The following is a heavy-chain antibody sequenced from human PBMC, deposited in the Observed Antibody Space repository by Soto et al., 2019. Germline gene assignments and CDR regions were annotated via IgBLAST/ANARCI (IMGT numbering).Heavy chain of an antibody. CDR1: GFTFSSYA. Sequence: SLRLSCAASGFTFSSYAMHWVRQAPGKGLEWVAVISYDGSNKYYADSVKGRFTISRDNSKNTLYLQMNSLRPEDTAMYFCAKAVDISVRGVPPSDYWGQGTLVTVSS. D-gene: IGHD3-10*02. V-gene: IGHV3-30-3*01. CDR2: ISYDGSNK. J-gene: IGHJ4*02. CDR3: AKAVDISVRGVPPSDY.